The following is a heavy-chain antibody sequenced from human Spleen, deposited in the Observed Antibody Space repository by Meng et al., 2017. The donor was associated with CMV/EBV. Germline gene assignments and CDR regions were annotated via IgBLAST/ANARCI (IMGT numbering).Heavy chain of an antibody. V-gene: IGHV1-2*02. J-gene: IGHJ4*02. CDR1: GYTFTGYY. Sequence: DSVKVSCKASGYTFTGYYMHWVRQAPGQGLEWMGWINPNSGGTNYAQKFQGRVTMTRDTSISTAYMELSRLRSDDTAVYYCARCYRGYSSPHDYWGQGTLVTVSS. D-gene: IGHD5-18*01. CDR3: ARCYRGYSSPHDY. CDR2: INPNSGGT.